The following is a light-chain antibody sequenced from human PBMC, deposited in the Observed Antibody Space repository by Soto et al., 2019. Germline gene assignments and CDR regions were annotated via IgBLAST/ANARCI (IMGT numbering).Light chain of an antibody. Sequence: EIVLTQSPGTLSLSTGERATLSCRASQSAFSTYLAWFQQKPGQAPRLLIYGASSRATGIPDRFSGSGSATDFTLTISRLEPDDFAVYYCHQYGSSPWTLGQGTRVEIK. CDR3: HQYGSSPWT. J-gene: IGKJ1*01. V-gene: IGKV3-20*01. CDR1: QSAFSTY. CDR2: GAS.